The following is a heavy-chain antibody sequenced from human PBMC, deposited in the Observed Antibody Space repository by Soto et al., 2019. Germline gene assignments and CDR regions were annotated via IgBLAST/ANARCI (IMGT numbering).Heavy chain of an antibody. Sequence: LETLARTWTVSGYTIISGAYWGLIRKPPGKGPEWIASIYHGGTTGYNPSLKSRITISVDTSNNQFSLKLTSVTAADTAVYYCARVHVMLVAGRTFAYRGHGTLVPSP. CDR1: GYTIISGAY. V-gene: IGHV4-38-2*02. D-gene: IGHD6-19*01. J-gene: IGHJ4*01. CDR2: IYHGGTT. CDR3: ARVHVMLVAGRTFAY.